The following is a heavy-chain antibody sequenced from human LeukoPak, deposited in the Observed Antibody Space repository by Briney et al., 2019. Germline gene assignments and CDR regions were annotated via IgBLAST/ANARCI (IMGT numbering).Heavy chain of an antibody. D-gene: IGHD2-2*02. V-gene: IGHV3-21*01. Sequence: GGSLRLSCIASGFTFSSYSMNWVRQAPGKGLEWVSSISSSSSYIYYTDSLKGRFTISRDNAKNSLYLQMNSLRAEDTAVYYCASNPLSGGYCSSTGCYTDYWGQGTLVTVSS. CDR2: ISSSSSYI. CDR1: GFTFSSYS. CDR3: ASNPLSGGYCSSTGCYTDY. J-gene: IGHJ4*02.